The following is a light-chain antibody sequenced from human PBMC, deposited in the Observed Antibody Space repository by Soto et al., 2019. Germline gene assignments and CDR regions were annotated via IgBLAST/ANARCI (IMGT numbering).Light chain of an antibody. CDR3: SSYGGSDIWN. V-gene: IGLV2-8*01. J-gene: IGLJ1*01. Sequence: QSALTQPPSASGSPGQSVTISCTGTSSDVGGSNYVSWYQQHPGKAPKLMIYEVSKRPSGVPDRCSGSKSGNTASLPVSGLQAEDEADYYCSSYGGSDIWNFGTGTKVTVL. CDR1: SSDVGGSNY. CDR2: EVS.